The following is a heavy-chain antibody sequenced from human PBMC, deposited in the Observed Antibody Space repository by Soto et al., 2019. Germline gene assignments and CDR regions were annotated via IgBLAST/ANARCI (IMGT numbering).Heavy chain of an antibody. V-gene: IGHV3-30-3*01. CDR3: ARDRGIAAAVLDY. CDR2: TSYDGSNK. D-gene: IGHD6-13*01. J-gene: IGHJ4*02. Sequence: PAGSMRLSCAASGLTFSIYAMPWVRQAQGKGLEWVAVTSYDGSNKYYADSVKGRLTISRDNSENTLYLQMNSLRAEDTAVYYCARDRGIAAAVLDYWGQGTLVTVSS. CDR1: GLTFSIYA.